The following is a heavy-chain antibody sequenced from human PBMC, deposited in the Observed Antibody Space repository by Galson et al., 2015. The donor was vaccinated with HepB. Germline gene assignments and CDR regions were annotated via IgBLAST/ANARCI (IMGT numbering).Heavy chain of an antibody. D-gene: IGHD6-13*01. Sequence: SLRLSCAASGFTFSSYAMHWVRQAPGKGLEWVAVISYDGSNKYYADSVKGRFTISRDNSKNTLYLQMNSLRAEDTAVYYCAKDRAAGTLDYWGQGTLVTVSS. CDR2: ISYDGSNK. V-gene: IGHV3-30*04. CDR1: GFTFSSYA. J-gene: IGHJ4*02. CDR3: AKDRAAGTLDY.